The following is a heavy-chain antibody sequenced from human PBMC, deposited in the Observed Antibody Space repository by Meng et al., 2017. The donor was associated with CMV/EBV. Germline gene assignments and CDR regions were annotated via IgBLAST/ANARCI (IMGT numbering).Heavy chain of an antibody. CDR3: ARDKGEITIFGVVISVRQGGAFDI. J-gene: IGHJ3*02. CDR1: GFTFSSYW. V-gene: IGHV3-7*01. CDR2: IKQDGSEK. D-gene: IGHD3-3*01. Sequence: GESLKISCAASGFTFSSYWMSWVRQAPGKGLEWVANIKQDGSEKYYVDSVKGRFTISRDNAKNSLYLQMNSLRAEDTAVYYCARDKGEITIFGVVISVRQGGAFDIWGQGTMVTVSS.